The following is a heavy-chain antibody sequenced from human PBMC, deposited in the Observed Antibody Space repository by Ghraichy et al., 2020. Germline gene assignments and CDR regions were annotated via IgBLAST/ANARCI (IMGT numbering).Heavy chain of an antibody. CDR2: IRYDGSNK. J-gene: IGHJ5*02. D-gene: IGHD3-10*01. CDR3: AKLGGGITMVRAFDP. CDR1: GFTFSSYG. Sequence: GESLNISCAASGFTFSSYGMHWVRQAPGKGLEWVAFIRYDGSNKYYADSVKGRFTISRDNSKNTLYLQMNSLRAEDTAVYYCAKLGGGITMVRAFDPWGQGTLVTVSS. V-gene: IGHV3-30*02.